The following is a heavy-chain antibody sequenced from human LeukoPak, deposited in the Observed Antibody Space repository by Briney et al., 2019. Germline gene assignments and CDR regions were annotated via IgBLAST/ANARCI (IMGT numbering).Heavy chain of an antibody. V-gene: IGHV3-66*01. Sequence: GGSLRLSCAASGFTVSSTYMSWVRQAPGKGLEWVSIIYSGGGTYFADSVKGRFTISRDDSKNTLYLQMNTLIVEDTAVYYCARGGTSRGYFDYWGQGTLVAVSS. CDR3: ARGGTSRGYFDY. CDR1: GFTVSSTY. CDR2: IYSGGGT. J-gene: IGHJ4*02. D-gene: IGHD2-2*01.